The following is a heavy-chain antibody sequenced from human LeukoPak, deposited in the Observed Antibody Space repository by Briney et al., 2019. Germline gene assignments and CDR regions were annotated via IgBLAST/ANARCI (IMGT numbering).Heavy chain of an antibody. CDR1: GFTFSSYW. CDR2: IKRDGSEK. Sequence: GGSLRLSCAASGFTFSSYWMSWIRQAPGKGLEWVANIKRDGSEKYYVDSVKGRFTISRDNAKISLYLQMNSLRAEDTAVYYCASDRTPYCGGDCYFDYWGQGTLVTVSS. V-gene: IGHV3-7*01. J-gene: IGHJ4*02. D-gene: IGHD2-21*02. CDR3: ASDRTPYCGGDCYFDY.